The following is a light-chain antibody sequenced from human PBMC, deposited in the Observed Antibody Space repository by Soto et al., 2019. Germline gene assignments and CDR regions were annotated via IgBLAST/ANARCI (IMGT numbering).Light chain of an antibody. CDR3: SSFTSNRIYV. J-gene: IGLJ1*01. CDR2: GVT. CDR1: HNDIGTYDY. Sequence: QSVLTQPTSVSGSPGQSITISCTGNHNDIGTYDYVSWYQQHPGRAPRLLIHGVTTRPSGISGRFSASKSGLTASLTISGLQPEDEADYYRSSFTSNRIYVFGPGTKVTVL. V-gene: IGLV2-14*03.